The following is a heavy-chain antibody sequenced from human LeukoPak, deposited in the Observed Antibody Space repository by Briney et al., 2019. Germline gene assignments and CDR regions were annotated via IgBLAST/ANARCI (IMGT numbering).Heavy chain of an antibody. J-gene: IGHJ4*02. CDR1: GGSISGYY. D-gene: IGHD2-21*01. Sequence: SEPLSLTCTVSGGSISGYYWSWIRQPPGEGLEWIACIYYSGSTIFNPSLKSRVTISVATSKNQFSLKLNYMTAADTAVYYCARAGQYIVDYFDYWGQGTLVTVSS. V-gene: IGHV4-59*01. CDR2: IYYSGST. CDR3: ARAGQYIVDYFDY.